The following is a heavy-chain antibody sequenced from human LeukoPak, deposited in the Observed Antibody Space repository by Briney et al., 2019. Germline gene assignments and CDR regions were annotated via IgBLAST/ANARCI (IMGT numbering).Heavy chain of an antibody. CDR1: GFSFNDYA. V-gene: IGHV3-23*01. CDR3: ASRLCRGTACYYFDY. Sequence: GGSLRLSCAPSGFSFNDYAMNWVRQAPGKGLEWVAGISGSGADTYYADSVKGRFTISKDNSKNTLYLQTDTLRVEDTAVYYCASRLCRGTACYYFDYWGQGTLVTVSS. CDR2: ISGSGADT. J-gene: IGHJ4*02. D-gene: IGHD2-2*01.